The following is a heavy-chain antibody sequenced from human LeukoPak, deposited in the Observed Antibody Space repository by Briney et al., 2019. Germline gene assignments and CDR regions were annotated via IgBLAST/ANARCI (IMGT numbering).Heavy chain of an antibody. CDR1: GFTFSSYS. J-gene: IGHJ4*02. CDR3: ASDYDSSGLTDY. D-gene: IGHD3-22*01. Sequence: GGSLRLFCAASGFTFSSYSMKWVRQAPGKGLEWVSSISSSSSYIYYADSVKGRFTISRDNAKNSLYLQMNSLRAEDTAVYYCASDYDSSGLTDYWGQGTLVTVSS. V-gene: IGHV3-21*01. CDR2: ISSSSSYI.